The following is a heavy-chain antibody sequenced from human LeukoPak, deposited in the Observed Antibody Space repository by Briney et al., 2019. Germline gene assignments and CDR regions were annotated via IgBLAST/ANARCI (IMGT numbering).Heavy chain of an antibody. CDR3: ARVPVRLRPFDY. CDR1: GGSISSYY. CDR2: IYYSGST. D-gene: IGHD5-12*01. Sequence: SETLSLTCTVSGGSISSYYWGWIRQPPGKGLEWIGSIYYSGSTYYNPSLKSRVTISVDTSKNQFSLKLSSVTAADTAVYYCARVPVRLRPFDYWGQGTLVTVSS. J-gene: IGHJ4*02. V-gene: IGHV4-39*07.